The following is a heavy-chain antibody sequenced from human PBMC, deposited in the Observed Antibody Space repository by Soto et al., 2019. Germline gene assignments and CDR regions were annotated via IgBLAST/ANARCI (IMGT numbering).Heavy chain of an antibody. CDR3: ARVSGLGQAAFDI. CDR1: GFTLSDYS. V-gene: IGHV3-64*01. J-gene: IGHJ3*02. Sequence: GGSLRLSCAASGFTLSDYSMHWVRQAAGKGLEYVSAISYKGDTTYYANSVKGGFTISRDNSKNTLYLQMGSLRAEDMAVYYCARVSGLGQAAFDIWGQGTMVTVSS. CDR2: ISYKGDTT. D-gene: IGHD1-1*01.